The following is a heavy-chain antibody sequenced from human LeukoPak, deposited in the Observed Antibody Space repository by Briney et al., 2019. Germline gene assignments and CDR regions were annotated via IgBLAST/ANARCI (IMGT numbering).Heavy chain of an antibody. D-gene: IGHD1-7*01. J-gene: IGHJ4*02. Sequence: SETLSLTCTVSGGSISSGGYYWSWIRQPAGKGLEWIGRIYTSGSTNYNPSLKSRVTMSVDTSKNQFSLKLSSVTAADTAVYYCATQGGGTNFDYWGQGTLVTVSS. CDR3: ATQGGGTNFDY. CDR1: GGSISSGGYY. V-gene: IGHV4-61*02. CDR2: IYTSGST.